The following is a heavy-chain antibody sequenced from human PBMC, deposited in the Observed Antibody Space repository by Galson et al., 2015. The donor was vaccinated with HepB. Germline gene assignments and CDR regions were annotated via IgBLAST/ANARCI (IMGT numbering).Heavy chain of an antibody. CDR2: ISSSSSTI. Sequence: SLRLSCAASGFTFSSYSMNWVRQAPGKGLEWVSYISSSSSTIYYADSVKGRFTISRDNAKNSLYLQMNSLRAEDTAVYYCARARGFGPLYYYGMDVWGQGTTVTVSS. D-gene: IGHD3-10*01. CDR3: ARARGFGPLYYYGMDV. CDR1: GFTFSSYS. J-gene: IGHJ6*02. V-gene: IGHV3-48*04.